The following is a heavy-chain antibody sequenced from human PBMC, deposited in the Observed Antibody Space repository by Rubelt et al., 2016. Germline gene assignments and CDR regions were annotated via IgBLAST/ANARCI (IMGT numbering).Heavy chain of an antibody. D-gene: IGHD3-22*01. CDR2: ISSNGGST. Sequence: VQLVESGGGVVQPGGSLRLSCAASGFTFSSYAMHWVRQAPGKGLEYVSAISSNGGSTYYADSVKGRFTISRDNSKNTLYLQMSSLRAEDTAVYYCARDGDYYDSSGYYYTQDFDYWGQGTLVTVSS. CDR3: ARDGDYYDSSGYYYTQDFDY. V-gene: IGHV3-64D*06. CDR1: GFTFSSYA. J-gene: IGHJ4*02.